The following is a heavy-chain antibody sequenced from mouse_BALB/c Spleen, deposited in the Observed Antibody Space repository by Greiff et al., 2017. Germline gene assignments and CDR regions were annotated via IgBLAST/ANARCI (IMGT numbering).Heavy chain of an antibody. CDR3: AREGRNQAWFAY. V-gene: IGHV1-7*01. J-gene: IGHJ3*01. Sequence: QVQLQQSGAELAKPGASVKMSCKASGYTFTSYWMHWVKQRPGQGLEWIGFINPSTGYTEYNQKFKDKATLTADKSSSTAYMQLSSLTSEDSAVYYCAREGRNQAWFAYWGQGTLVTVSA. CDR2: INPSTGYT. CDR1: GYTFTSYW. D-gene: IGHD3-3*01.